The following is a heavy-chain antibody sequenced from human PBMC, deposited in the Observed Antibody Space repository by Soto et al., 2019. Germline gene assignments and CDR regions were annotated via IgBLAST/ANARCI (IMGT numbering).Heavy chain of an antibody. D-gene: IGHD6-19*01. CDR1: GGSISSYY. CDR2: IYYSGST. Sequence: TSETLSLTCTVSGGSISSYYWSWIRQPPGKGLEWIGYIYYSGSTNYNPSLKSRVTISVDTSKNQFSLKLSSVTAADTAVYYCAREGIAVNFDYWGQGTLVTVSS. V-gene: IGHV4-59*01. J-gene: IGHJ4*02. CDR3: AREGIAVNFDY.